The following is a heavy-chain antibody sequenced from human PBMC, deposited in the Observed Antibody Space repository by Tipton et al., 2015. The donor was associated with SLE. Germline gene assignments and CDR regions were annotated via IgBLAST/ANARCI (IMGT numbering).Heavy chain of an antibody. CDR3: ARMRGGYNAHH. Sequence: TLSLTCTVSGGSISGSNYYWDWIRQPPGKGPEWIGRITNNGNTYYIPSLQSRVTISLDTSKNQFSLKLSSVTAADTAVYYCARMRGGYNAHHWGQGILVTVSS. D-gene: IGHD5-24*01. J-gene: IGHJ5*02. CDR1: GGSISGSNYY. CDR2: ITNNGNT. V-gene: IGHV4-39*07.